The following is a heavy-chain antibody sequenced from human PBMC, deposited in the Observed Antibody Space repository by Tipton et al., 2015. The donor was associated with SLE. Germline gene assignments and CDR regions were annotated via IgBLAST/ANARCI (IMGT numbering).Heavy chain of an antibody. CDR1: GGSISSGGYY. CDR2: INHSGST. V-gene: IGHV4-39*07. CDR3: ARGYCSSTSCYYYYMDV. Sequence: LRLSCTVSGGSISSGGYYWSWIRQPPGKGLEWIGEINHSGSTNYNPSLKSRVTISVDTSKNQFSLKLSSVTAADTAVYYCARGYCSSTSCYYYYMDVWGKGTTVTVSS. J-gene: IGHJ6*03. D-gene: IGHD2-2*01.